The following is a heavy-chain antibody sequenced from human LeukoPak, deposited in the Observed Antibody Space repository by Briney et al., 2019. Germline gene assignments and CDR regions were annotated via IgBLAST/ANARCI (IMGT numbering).Heavy chain of an antibody. Sequence: PSETLSPTCAVYGGSFSGYYWSWIRQPPGKGLEWIGEINHSGSTNYNPSLKSRVTISVDTSKNQFPLKLSSVTAADTAVYYCAREASGGYDILNGYFNDGFDIWGQGTMVTASS. D-gene: IGHD3-9*01. CDR1: GGSFSGYY. CDR2: INHSGST. CDR3: AREASGGYDILNGYFNDGFDI. V-gene: IGHV4-34*01. J-gene: IGHJ3*02.